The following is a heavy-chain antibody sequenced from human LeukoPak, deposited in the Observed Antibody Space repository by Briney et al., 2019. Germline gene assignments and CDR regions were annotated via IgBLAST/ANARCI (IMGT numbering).Heavy chain of an antibody. CDR2: IWYDGSDK. V-gene: IGHV3-33*01. Sequence: GGSLRLSCAASGFTFSSYGVHWVRQAPGKGLEWVAVIWYDGSDKYYADSVKGRFTISRDNSKNTLYLQMNSLRADDTAVYYCARHHYYFDHWGQGTLVTVSS. CDR3: ARHHYYFDH. CDR1: GFTFSSYG. J-gene: IGHJ4*02.